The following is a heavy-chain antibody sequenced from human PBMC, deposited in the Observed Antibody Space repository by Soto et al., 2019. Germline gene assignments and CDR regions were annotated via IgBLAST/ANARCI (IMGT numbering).Heavy chain of an antibody. J-gene: IGHJ5*02. V-gene: IGHV1-8*01. Sequence: GASVKVSCKASGYTFTSYDINWVRQATGQGLEWMGWMNPNSGNTGYAQKFQGRVTMTRNTSISTAYMELSSLRSEDTAVYYCARGSYYYDSSGYYRNWFDPWGQGTLVTVSS. CDR1: GYTFTSYD. CDR3: ARGSYYYDSSGYYRNWFDP. CDR2: MNPNSGNT. D-gene: IGHD3-22*01.